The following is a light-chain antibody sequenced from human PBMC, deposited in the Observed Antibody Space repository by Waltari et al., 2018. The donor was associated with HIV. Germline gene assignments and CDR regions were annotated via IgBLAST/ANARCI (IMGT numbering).Light chain of an antibody. CDR2: KAS. CDR3: QQYNSLWT. V-gene: IGKV1-5*03. Sequence: SPSTLSASVGDSVSITCRANQNIGNWLAWYQQKPGKTPNLLIFKASTLQTGVPSRFSGSGSGTEFTLSIRSLQPDDFATYYCQQYNSLWTFGQGTKVEIK. CDR1: QNIGNW. J-gene: IGKJ1*01.